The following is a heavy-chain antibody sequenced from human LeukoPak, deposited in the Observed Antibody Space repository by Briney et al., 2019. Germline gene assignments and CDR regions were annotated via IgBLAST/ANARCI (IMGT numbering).Heavy chain of an antibody. Sequence: GESLKISCKGSGYSFTTYWIGWVRQMPGKGLEWMGIIYPGDSDTRYSPSFQGQVTISADKSISTAYLQWSSLKASDIAMYYCARWGSSRVYGMGVWGQGTTVTVSS. V-gene: IGHV5-51*01. J-gene: IGHJ6*02. CDR1: GYSFTTYW. CDR3: ARWGSSRVYGMGV. D-gene: IGHD3-16*01. CDR2: IYPGDSDT.